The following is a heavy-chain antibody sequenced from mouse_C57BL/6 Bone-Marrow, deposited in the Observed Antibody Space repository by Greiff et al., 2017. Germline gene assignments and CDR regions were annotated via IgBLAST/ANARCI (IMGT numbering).Heavy chain of an antibody. CDR2: IDPANGNT. J-gene: IGHJ3*01. CDR1: GFTIKNTY. D-gene: IGHD1-1*01. Sequence: EVQLQQSVAELVRPGASVKLSCTASGFTIKNTYMHWVKQRPEQGLEWIGRIDPANGNTNYAPKFQGKATITADTSSNKAYLQLSSLTAEDTAIYYCARGSRGAWFAYWGQGTLVTVSA. V-gene: IGHV14-3*01. CDR3: ARGSRGAWFAY.